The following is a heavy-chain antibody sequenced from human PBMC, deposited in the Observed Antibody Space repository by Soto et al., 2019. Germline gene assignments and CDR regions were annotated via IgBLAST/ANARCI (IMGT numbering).Heavy chain of an antibody. Sequence: EVQLVESGGGLVQPGGSLRLSCAASGFTFSSFSMNWVRQAPGKGLEWDSSISSTTSGTYYAESVKGRFTISRDNARNSLYLQMNSLRAEDTAVYYCAKDISVAGCFVSWGQGTLVTVSS. V-gene: IGHV3-48*01. J-gene: IGHJ4*02. CDR3: AKDISVAGCFVS. D-gene: IGHD6-19*01. CDR2: ISSTTSGT. CDR1: GFTFSSFS.